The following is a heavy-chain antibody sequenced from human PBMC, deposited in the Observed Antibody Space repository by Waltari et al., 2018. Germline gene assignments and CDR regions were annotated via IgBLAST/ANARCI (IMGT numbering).Heavy chain of an antibody. J-gene: IGHJ4*01. CDR2: IKNDGSGP. Sequence: WVRQDAGKGLMWVSRIKNDGSGPIYAESVKGRFTISRDNAKNTLYLQMNSLRPEDTAVYYCVRAYYDGRLDYWGQGTLVTASS. CDR3: VRAYYDGRLDY. D-gene: IGHD3-22*01. V-gene: IGHV3-74*01.